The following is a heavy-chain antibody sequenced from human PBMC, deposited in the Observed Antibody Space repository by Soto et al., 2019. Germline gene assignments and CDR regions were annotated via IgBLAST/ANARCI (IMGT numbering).Heavy chain of an antibody. CDR1: GYIFTSYW. Sequence: GESLKISCNGSGYIFTSYWIGWVRQMPGKGLEWMGIIYPGDSDTRYSPSFQGQVTISADKSISTAYLQWSSLKASDTAMYYCARHGLGYCSGGSCYSYYYYGMDVWGQGTTVTVSS. CDR2: IYPGDSDT. CDR3: ARHGLGYCSGGSCYSYYYYGMDV. J-gene: IGHJ6*02. D-gene: IGHD2-15*01. V-gene: IGHV5-51*01.